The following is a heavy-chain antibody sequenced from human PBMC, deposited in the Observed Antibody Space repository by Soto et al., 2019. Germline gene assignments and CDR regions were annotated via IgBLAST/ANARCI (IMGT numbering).Heavy chain of an antibody. D-gene: IGHD1-26*01. CDR1: GFTFSSLD. CDR2: ISYDGSEK. Sequence: QVQLVESGGGVVQPGRSLRLSCAASGFTFSSLDMHWVRQAPGKGLEWVAVISYDGSEKYYADSVKGRFTISRDNSKNTLSLQMNSLRAEDTAVYYCVKERTGTWDFDYWVQGTLVTVSS. V-gene: IGHV3-30*18. CDR3: VKERTGTWDFDY. J-gene: IGHJ4*02.